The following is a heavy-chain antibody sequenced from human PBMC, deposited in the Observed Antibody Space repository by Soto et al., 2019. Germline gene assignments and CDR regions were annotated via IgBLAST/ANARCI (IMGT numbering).Heavy chain of an antibody. V-gene: IGHV1-24*01. CDR2: FDPEDGET. J-gene: IGHJ5*02. CDR3: ATDPYYYDSSGYYSIEFDP. CDR1: GYTLTELS. D-gene: IGHD3-22*01. Sequence: ASVKVSCKVSGYTLTELSMHWVRQAPGKGLEWMGGFDPEDGETIYAQKFQGRVTMTEDTSTDTAYMELSSLRSEDTAVYYCATDPYYYDSSGYYSIEFDPWGQGALVTVSS.